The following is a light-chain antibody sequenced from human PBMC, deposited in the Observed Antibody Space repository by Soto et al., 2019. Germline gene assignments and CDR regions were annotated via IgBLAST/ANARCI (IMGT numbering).Light chain of an antibody. CDR3: QHYDNLPIS. CDR1: QSVSSSY. CDR2: GAS. J-gene: IGKJ5*01. V-gene: IGKV3-20*01. Sequence: EIVLTQSPGTLSLSPGERATLSCRASQSVSSSYLAWYQQKPGQPPRLLIYGASSRATGIPDRFSGSASGTDFTLTISRLAPEYFAVFYCQHYDNLPISFGQGTRLETK.